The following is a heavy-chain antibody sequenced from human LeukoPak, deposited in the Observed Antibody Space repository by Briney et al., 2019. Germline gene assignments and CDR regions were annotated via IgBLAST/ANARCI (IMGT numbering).Heavy chain of an antibody. CDR3: ARDRSSSWSYHYYFDY. D-gene: IGHD6-13*01. V-gene: IGHV1-3*01. CDR1: GYTFTSYA. Sequence: GASVKVSCKASGYTFTSYAMHWVRQAPGQRLEWMGWINAGNGNTKYSQKFQGRVTITRDTSASTAYMELSSLRSEDTAVYYCARDRSSSWSYHYYFDYWGQGTLVTVSS. J-gene: IGHJ4*02. CDR2: INAGNGNT.